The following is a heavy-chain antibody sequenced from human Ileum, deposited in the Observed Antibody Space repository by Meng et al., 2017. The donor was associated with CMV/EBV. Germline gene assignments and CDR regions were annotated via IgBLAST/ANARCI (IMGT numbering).Heavy chain of an antibody. CDR3: ARQGGASPTTGVF. J-gene: IGHJ4*02. D-gene: IGHD1-26*01. CDR1: GGSISDFH. CDR2: FYYTGST. Sequence: SETLSLTCTVSGGSISDFHWSWIRQPPGKGLEWIGCFYYTGSTSYNPSLKSRVTISLDTSKNHFSLKLSSVTAADTAVYYCARQGGASPTTGVFWGPGILVTVSS. V-gene: IGHV4-59*08.